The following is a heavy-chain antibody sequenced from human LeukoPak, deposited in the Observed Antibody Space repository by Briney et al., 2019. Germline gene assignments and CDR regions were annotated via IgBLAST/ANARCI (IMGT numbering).Heavy chain of an antibody. V-gene: IGHV1-18*01. J-gene: IGHJ4*02. CDR3: ATAMAYSSSWVPGF. D-gene: IGHD6-13*01. Sequence: ASVKVSCKASGYTFTSYGISWVRQAPGQGLEWMGWISAYNGNTNYAQKLQGRVTMTTDTSTSTAYMELRSLRSEDTAVYYCATAMAYSSSWVPGFWGQGTLVTVSS. CDR1: GYTFTSYG. CDR2: ISAYNGNT.